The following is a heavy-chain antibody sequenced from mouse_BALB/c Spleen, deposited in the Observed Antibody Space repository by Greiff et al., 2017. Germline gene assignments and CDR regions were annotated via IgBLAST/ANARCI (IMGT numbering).Heavy chain of an antibody. D-gene: IGHD1-1*01. CDR3: AREYYYGSPYYFDY. CDR2: ISSGGST. J-gene: IGHJ2*01. CDR1: GFTFSSYA. V-gene: IGHV5-6-5*01. Sequence: EVQGVESGGGLVKPGGSLKLSCAASGFTFSSYAMSWVRQTPEKRLEWVASISSGGSTYYPDSVKGRFTISRDNARNILYLQMSSLRSEDTAMYYCAREYYYGSPYYFDYWGQGTTLTVSS.